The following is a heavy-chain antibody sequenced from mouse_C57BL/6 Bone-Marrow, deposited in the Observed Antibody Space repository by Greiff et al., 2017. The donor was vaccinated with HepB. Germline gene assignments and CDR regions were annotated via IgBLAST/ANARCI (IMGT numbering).Heavy chain of an antibody. J-gene: IGHJ4*01. V-gene: IGHV1-64*01. D-gene: IGHD2-4*01. Sequence: QLQPGAELVKPGASVKLSCKASGYTFTSYWMHWVKQRPGQGLEWIGMIHPNSGSTNYNEKFKSKATLTVDKSSSTAYMQLSSLTSEDSAVYYCARGRLRPTYYAMDYWGQGTSVTVSS. CDR1: GYTFTSYW. CDR3: ARGRLRPTYYAMDY. CDR2: IHPNSGST.